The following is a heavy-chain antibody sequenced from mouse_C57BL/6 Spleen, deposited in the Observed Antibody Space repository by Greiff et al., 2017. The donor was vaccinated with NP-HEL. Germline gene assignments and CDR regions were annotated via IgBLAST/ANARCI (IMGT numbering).Heavy chain of an antibody. CDR1: GYAFSSSW. V-gene: IGHV1-82*01. Sequence: VQLQQSGPELVKPGASVKISCKASGYAFSSSWMNWVKQRPGKGLEWIGRIYPGDGDSNYNGTFKGKATLTADKSSSTAYMQLSRLTSEDSAVYFCERHDGYYDVWGTGTTVTVSS. J-gene: IGHJ1*03. D-gene: IGHD2-3*01. CDR3: ERHDGYYDV. CDR2: IYPGDGDS.